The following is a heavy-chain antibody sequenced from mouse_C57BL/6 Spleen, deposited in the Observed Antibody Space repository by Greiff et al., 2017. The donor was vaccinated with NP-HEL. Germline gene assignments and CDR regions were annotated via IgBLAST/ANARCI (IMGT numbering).Heavy chain of an antibody. CDR3: AMGYYGSSYLFAY. D-gene: IGHD1-1*01. CDR1: GYTFTSYW. Sequence: QAQLQQPGAELVKPGASVKVSCKASGYTFTSYWMHWVKQRPGQGLEWIGRIHPSDSDTNYNQKFKGKATLTVDKSSSTAYMQLSSLTSEDSAVYYCAMGYYGSSYLFAYWGQGTLVTVSA. V-gene: IGHV1-74*01. CDR2: IHPSDSDT. J-gene: IGHJ3*01.